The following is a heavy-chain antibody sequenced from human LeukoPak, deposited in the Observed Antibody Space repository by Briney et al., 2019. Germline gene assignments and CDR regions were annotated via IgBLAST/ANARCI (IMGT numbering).Heavy chain of an antibody. V-gene: IGHV4-34*01. J-gene: IGHJ4*02. CDR3: ARHLWLQDPFDC. D-gene: IGHD5-24*01. CDR2: IYYSGST. Sequence: PSETLSLTCAVYGGSFSGYYWSWIRQPPGKGLEWIGSIYYSGSTYYNPSLKSRVTISVDTSKNQFSLKLSSVTAADTAVYYCARHLWLQDPFDCWGQGTLVTVSS. CDR1: GGSFSGYY.